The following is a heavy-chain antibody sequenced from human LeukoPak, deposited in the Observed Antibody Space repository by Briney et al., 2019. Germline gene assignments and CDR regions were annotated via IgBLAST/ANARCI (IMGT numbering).Heavy chain of an antibody. CDR2: TYYRSKWYY. D-gene: IGHD1-26*01. Sequence: SQTLSLTCVIAGDSVSSNSAAWNWIRQSPSRGLEWLGRTYYRSKWYYHYAVSMKSRITVNPDTSKNQFSLQLNSVTPEDTAVYYCARTRDLGPDYWGQGTLVTVSS. J-gene: IGHJ4*02. V-gene: IGHV6-1*01. CDR3: ARTRDLGPDY. CDR1: GDSVSSNSAA.